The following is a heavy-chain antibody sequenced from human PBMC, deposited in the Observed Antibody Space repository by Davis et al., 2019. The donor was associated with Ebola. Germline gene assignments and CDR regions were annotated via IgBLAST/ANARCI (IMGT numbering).Heavy chain of an antibody. CDR2: INCSGGST. V-gene: IGHV1-46*01. Sequence: ASVKVSCKASGYTFARYYMHWVRQAPGQGLEWMGIINCSGGSTTYAQKFQGRVTMTRDSSTSTVYMELSSLKSEDTAVYYCGQPNWFDPWGPGTLVIVSS. J-gene: IGHJ5*02. CDR3: GQPNWFDP. CDR1: GYTFARYY.